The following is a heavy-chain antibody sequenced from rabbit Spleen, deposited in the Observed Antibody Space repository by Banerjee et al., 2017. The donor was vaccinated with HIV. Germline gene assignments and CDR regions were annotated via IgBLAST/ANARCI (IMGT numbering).Heavy chain of an antibody. CDR1: GFDFSVYG. CDR2: IDPIFGTT. V-gene: IGHV1S8*01. CDR3: ARDRGSGWGDAIDP. J-gene: IGHJ2*01. D-gene: IGHD4-1*01. Sequence: QEQLVESGGGLVQPGGSLKLSCKASGFDFSVYGLSWVRQAPGKGLEWIGYIDPIFGTTSYASWVNGRFTISSDNAQNTVDLQMNSLTAADTATYFCARDRGSGWGDAIDPWGQGPSSPS.